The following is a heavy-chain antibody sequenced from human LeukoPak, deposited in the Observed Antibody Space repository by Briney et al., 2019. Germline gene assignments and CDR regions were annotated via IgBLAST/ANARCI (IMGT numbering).Heavy chain of an antibody. J-gene: IGHJ4*02. CDR1: GYTFTSYG. CDR2: INPNSGGT. D-gene: IGHD6-19*01. Sequence: ASVKVSCKASGYTFTSYGISWVRQAPGQGLEWMGWINPNSGGTNYAQKFQGRVTMTRDTSISTAYMELSRLRSDDTAVYYCARGSLEQQWLVLYWGQGTLVTVSS. V-gene: IGHV1-2*02. CDR3: ARGSLEQQWLVLY.